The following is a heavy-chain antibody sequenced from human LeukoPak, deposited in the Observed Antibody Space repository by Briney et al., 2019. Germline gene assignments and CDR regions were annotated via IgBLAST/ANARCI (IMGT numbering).Heavy chain of an antibody. D-gene: IGHD2-15*01. CDR3: ARDPIPETVVVAATRSRWKPFDY. CDR2: VRNKPKSYTT. CDR1: GFTFSDHY. Sequence: SGGSLRLSCAASGFTFSDHYMDWVRQAPGKGLEWVARVRNKPKSYTTEYAASVKGRFIISRDDSKNSLYLQMNSLRAEDTAVYYCARDPIPETVVVAATRSRWKPFDYWGQGTLVTVSS. V-gene: IGHV3-72*01. J-gene: IGHJ4*02.